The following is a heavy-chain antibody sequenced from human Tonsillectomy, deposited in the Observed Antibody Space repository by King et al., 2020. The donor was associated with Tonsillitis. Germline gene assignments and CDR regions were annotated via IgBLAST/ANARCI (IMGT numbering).Heavy chain of an antibody. D-gene: IGHD2-21*02. CDR1: GGSISGYY. V-gene: IGHV4-59*01. Sequence: PLQESGPGLVKPSETLSLTCTVSGGSISGYYWSWIRQSPGKGLECIGYVSYSGSTNYNPSLESRVTISLDTSKNQFSLKLTSVTAADTAVYYWSSGTDDAYCGGNCYPYFDYWGQGTLVTVSS. J-gene: IGHJ4*02. CDR2: VSYSGST. CDR3: SSGTDDAYCGGNCYPYFDY.